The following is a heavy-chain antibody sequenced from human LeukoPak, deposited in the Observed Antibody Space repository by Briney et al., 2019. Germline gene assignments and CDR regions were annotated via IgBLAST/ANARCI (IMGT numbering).Heavy chain of an antibody. CDR1: GTSC. CDR2: IKQDGSEK. CDR3: VRERLQNYYYYGMDV. Sequence: PGGSLRLSCAASGTSCMSWVRQAPGEGLEWVANIKQDGSEKYYVDSIKGRFTISRDNAKNSLYLQMNSLRAEDTAVYYCVRERLQNYYYYGMDVWGQGTTVTVSS. D-gene: IGHD4-11*01. V-gene: IGHV3-7*01. J-gene: IGHJ6*02.